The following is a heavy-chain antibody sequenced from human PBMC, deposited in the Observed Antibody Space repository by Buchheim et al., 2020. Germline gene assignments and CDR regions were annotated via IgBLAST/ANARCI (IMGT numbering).Heavy chain of an antibody. CDR1: GFTFSSYA. J-gene: IGHJ6*02. V-gene: IGHV3-23*01. D-gene: IGHD2-2*01. CDR2: ISGSGGST. CDR3: AKDRGGAYQLLSGYYYYYGMDV. Sequence: EVQLLESGGGLVQPGGSLRLSCAASGFTFSSYAMSWVRQAPGKGLEWVSAISGSGGSTYYADSVKGRFTISRDNSKNTLYLQMNSLRAEDTAVYYCAKDRGGAYQLLSGYYYYYGMDVWGQGTT.